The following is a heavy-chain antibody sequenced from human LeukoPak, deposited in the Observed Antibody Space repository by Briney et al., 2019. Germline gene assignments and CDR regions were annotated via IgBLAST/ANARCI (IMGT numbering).Heavy chain of an antibody. D-gene: IGHD4-23*01. CDR1: GFTVSSNY. CDR3: ANRARAVVRNDDY. V-gene: IGHV3-53*01. J-gene: IGHJ4*02. CDR2: IYSGGST. Sequence: PGGSLRLSCAASGFTVSSNYMSWVRQAPGKGLEWVSVIYSGGSTYYADSVKGRFTISRDNSKNTLYLQMNSLRAEDTAVYYCANRARAVVRNDDYWGQGTLVTVSS.